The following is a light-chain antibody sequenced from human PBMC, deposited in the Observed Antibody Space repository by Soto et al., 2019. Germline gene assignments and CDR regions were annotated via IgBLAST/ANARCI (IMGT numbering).Light chain of an antibody. CDR3: QQYNSWYT. V-gene: IGKV1-5*03. Sequence: DIQMTQSPSTLSASVGDRVTITCRASQSISSWLVWYQQKPGKAPKLLIYKASTLESGVPSRFSGSGSGTEFTLTINSLQPDDFATYYCQQYNSWYTFGQGTKVEIK. CDR2: KAS. CDR1: QSISSW. J-gene: IGKJ2*01.